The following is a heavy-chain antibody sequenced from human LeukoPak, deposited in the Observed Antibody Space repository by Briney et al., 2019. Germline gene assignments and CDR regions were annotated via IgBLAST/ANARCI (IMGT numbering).Heavy chain of an antibody. V-gene: IGHV6-1*01. CDR1: GDSISSNSAA. CDR2: TYYRSKWYD. J-gene: IGHJ4*02. CDR3: ARGGRGITVALFHF. Sequence: SQTLSLTCAISGDSISSNSAAWNWIRQSPSRGLEWLGRTYYRSKWYDDYAASVRGRMIINPDKSKNEFSLHLNSVTPEDTAVYYCARGGRGITVALFHFWGQGNLVTVSS. D-gene: IGHD6-19*01.